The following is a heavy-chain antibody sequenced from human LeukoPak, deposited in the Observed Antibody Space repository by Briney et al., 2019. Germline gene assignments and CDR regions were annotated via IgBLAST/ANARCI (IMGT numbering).Heavy chain of an antibody. V-gene: IGHV4-59*01. J-gene: IGHJ4*02. CDR3: ARENDRYGRIDY. D-gene: IGHD5-18*01. CDR2: VSYSGST. Sequence: PSETLSLTCTVSGGSISSYYWSWVRQPPGKGLEWIGYVSYSGSTVYNPSLKSRVIISIDTSKNQFSLRLSSVTAADTAVYYCARENDRYGRIDYWGQGTQVTVSS. CDR1: GGSISSYY.